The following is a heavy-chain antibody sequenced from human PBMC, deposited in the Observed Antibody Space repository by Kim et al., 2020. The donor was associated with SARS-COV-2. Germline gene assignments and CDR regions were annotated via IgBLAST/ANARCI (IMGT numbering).Heavy chain of an antibody. CDR3: ARARGITMALIKYGMDV. CDR1: GYTFTSYG. V-gene: IGHV1-18*01. J-gene: IGHJ6*02. CDR2: ISAYNGNT. Sequence: ASVKVSCKASGYTFTSYGISWVRQAPGQGLEWMGWISAYNGNTNYAQKLQGRVTMTTDTSTSTAYMELRSLRSDDTAVYYCARARGITMALIKYGMDVWGQGTTVTVSS. D-gene: IGHD3-10*01.